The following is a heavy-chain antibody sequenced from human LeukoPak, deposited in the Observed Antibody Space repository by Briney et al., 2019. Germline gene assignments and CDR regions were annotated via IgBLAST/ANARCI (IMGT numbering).Heavy chain of an antibody. CDR1: GFTFSSYS. CDR2: ISSSSSYI. V-gene: IGHV3-21*01. D-gene: IGHD2-15*01. CDR3: AREDYCSGGSCYGY. Sequence: GGSLRLSCAASGFTFSSYSMNWVSQAPGKGLEWVSSISSSSSYIYYADSVKGRFTISRDNAKNSLYLQMNSLRAEDTAVYYCAREDYCSGGSCYGYWGQGTLVTVSS. J-gene: IGHJ4*02.